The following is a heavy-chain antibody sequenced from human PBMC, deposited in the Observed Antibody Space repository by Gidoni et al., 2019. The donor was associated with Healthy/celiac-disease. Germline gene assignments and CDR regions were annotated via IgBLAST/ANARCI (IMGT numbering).Heavy chain of an antibody. CDR3: ARIRFTIFGVVTAFDI. Sequence: QVQLVQSGAEVKKHGASVKVSCTASGYTFTSYGISWVRQAPGQGLEWMGWISAYNGNTNYAQKLQGRVTMTTDTSTSTAYMELRSLRSDDTAVYYCARIRFTIFGVVTAFDIWGQGTMVTVSS. CDR1: GYTFTSYG. D-gene: IGHD3-3*01. J-gene: IGHJ3*02. V-gene: IGHV1-18*01. CDR2: ISAYNGNT.